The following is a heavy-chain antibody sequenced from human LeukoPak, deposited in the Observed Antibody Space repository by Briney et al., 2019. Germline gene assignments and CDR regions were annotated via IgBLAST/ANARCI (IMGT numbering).Heavy chain of an antibody. CDR1: GFTFSSYW. CDR2: VNSDGTGT. Sequence: GGTLRLSCAASGFTFSSYWMHWVRQAPGKGLVWVSRVNSDGTGTTYADSVEGRFTISRDNAKNTVYLQMNSLRAEDTAIYYCIRTLIVATSPYMDVWGKGTTVTVSS. D-gene: IGHD5-12*01. J-gene: IGHJ6*03. V-gene: IGHV3-74*01. CDR3: IRTLIVATSPYMDV.